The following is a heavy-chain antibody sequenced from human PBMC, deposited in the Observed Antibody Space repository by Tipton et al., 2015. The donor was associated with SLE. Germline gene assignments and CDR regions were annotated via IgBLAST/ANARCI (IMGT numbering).Heavy chain of an antibody. CDR3: AKTTVYSNDWPYFDH. Sequence: TLSLTCTVSGGSISSSSYYWGWIRQPPGKGLEWIGSIYYSGSTYYNPSLKSRVTISLDTSKNHFSLTLNSVTAADTAVYYCAKTTVYSNDWPYFDHWGQGTLVTVSS. D-gene: IGHD6-19*01. V-gene: IGHV4-39*07. CDR2: IYYSGST. CDR1: GGSISSSSYY. J-gene: IGHJ4*02.